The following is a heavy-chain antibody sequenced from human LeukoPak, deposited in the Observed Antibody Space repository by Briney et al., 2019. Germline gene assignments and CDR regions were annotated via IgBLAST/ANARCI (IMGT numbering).Heavy chain of an antibody. Sequence: ASVKVSCKASGYTFTGHDMHWVRQAPGQGLEWMGWINPNSGGTNYAQKFQGRVTMTRDTSISTAYMELSRLRSDDRAVYYCTRGIAARYWGQGTLVTVSS. CDR2: INPNSGGT. V-gene: IGHV1-2*02. J-gene: IGHJ4*02. CDR1: GYTFTGHD. D-gene: IGHD6-13*01. CDR3: TRGIAARY.